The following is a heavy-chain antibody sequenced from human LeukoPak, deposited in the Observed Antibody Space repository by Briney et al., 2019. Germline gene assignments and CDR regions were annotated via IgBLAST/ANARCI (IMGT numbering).Heavy chain of an antibody. CDR2: IKSSNT. J-gene: IGHJ4*02. CDR3: ARVPDWTYVPDY. CDR1: GASVSSDRFY. V-gene: IGHV4-61*02. Sequence: SETLSLTCTVSGASVSSDRFYWTWVRQPAGKGLEWIGRIKSSNTNYNPSLKSRVSISLDTSTNEFSLKLSPLTAADTAVYYCARVPDWTYVPDYWGQGTLVTVSS. D-gene: IGHD3-16*01.